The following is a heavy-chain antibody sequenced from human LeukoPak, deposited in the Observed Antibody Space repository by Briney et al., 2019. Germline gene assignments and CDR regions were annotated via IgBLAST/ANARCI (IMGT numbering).Heavy chain of an antibody. CDR3: ARTYDFWSGYSFGPGVDYYYYMDV. D-gene: IGHD3-3*01. Sequence: ASVKVSCKASGYTFTSYGISWVRQATGQGLEWMGWMNPNSGNTGYAQKFQGRVTITRNTSISTAYMELSSLRSEDTAVYYCARTYDFWSGYSFGPGVDYYYYMDVWGKGTTVTVSS. CDR2: MNPNSGNT. CDR1: GYTFTSYG. V-gene: IGHV1-8*03. J-gene: IGHJ6*03.